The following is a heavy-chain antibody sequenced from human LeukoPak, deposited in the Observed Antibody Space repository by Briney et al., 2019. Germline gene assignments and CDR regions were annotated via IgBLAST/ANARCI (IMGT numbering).Heavy chain of an antibody. D-gene: IGHD6-13*01. CDR2: IYYSGST. Sequence: SETLSLTCTVSGGSISSSSYYWGWIRQPPGKGLEWIGSIYYSGSTYYNPSLKSRVTISVDTSKSQFSLKLSSVTAADTAVYYCVRGWDFGYSSRWRAFDYWGQGTLVTVSS. V-gene: IGHV4-39*01. J-gene: IGHJ4*02. CDR1: GGSISSSSYY. CDR3: VRGWDFGYSSRWRAFDY.